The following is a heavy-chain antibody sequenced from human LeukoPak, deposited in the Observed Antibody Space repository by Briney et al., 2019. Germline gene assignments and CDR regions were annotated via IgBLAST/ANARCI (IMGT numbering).Heavy chain of an antibody. V-gene: IGHV3-11*01. J-gene: IGHJ4*01. CDR2: TI. CDR3: ARDGGSGWSFDY. Sequence: GGSLRLSCAASRFTLSDYYMNWIGQAPGKGLEWVYTISYADSVRGRFTISRDNTKNSLYLQMDSLTAEDTAVYYCARDGGSGWSFDYWDHGILVAVSS. D-gene: IGHD6-19*01. CDR1: RFTLSDYY.